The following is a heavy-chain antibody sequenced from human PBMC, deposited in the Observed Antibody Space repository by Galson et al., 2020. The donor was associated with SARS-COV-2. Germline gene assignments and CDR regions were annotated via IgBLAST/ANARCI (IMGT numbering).Heavy chain of an antibody. J-gene: IGHJ4*02. CDR1: GFSLSTSGMR. CDR3: ARAYYDILTGYYSGFDY. Sequence: SGPTLVKPTQTLTLTCTFSGFSLSTSGMRVSWIRQPPGKALEWLARIDWDDDKFYSTSLKTRLTISKDTSKNQVVLTMTNMDPVDTATYDCARAYYDILTGYYSGFDYWGQGTLVTVSS. CDR2: IDWDDDK. V-gene: IGHV2-70*04. D-gene: IGHD3-9*01.